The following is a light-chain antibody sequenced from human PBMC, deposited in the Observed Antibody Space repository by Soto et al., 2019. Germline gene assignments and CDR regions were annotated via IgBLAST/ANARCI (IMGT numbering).Light chain of an antibody. Sequence: QAVVTQSPSASASLGASVKLTCTLSSGHSSYAIAWHQQQPEKGPRFLMKLNSAGSHSKGDGIPDRFSGSSSGAERYLTISSLQSEDEADYYCQTWGTGIVIFGGGTKLTVL. CDR1: SGHSSYA. CDR2: LNSAGSH. CDR3: QTWGTGIVI. J-gene: IGLJ2*01. V-gene: IGLV4-69*01.